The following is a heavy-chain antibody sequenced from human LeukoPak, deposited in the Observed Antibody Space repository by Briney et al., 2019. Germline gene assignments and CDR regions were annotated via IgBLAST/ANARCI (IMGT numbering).Heavy chain of an antibody. V-gene: IGHV3-23*01. Sequence: GGSLRLSCAASGFIFSSYGMTWVRQAPGKGLEWVSAISGSGSGGSTYYADSVKGRITISRDNSKNTLYLQMNSLRAEDTAVYYCARERRGYYGSGSYRGYYYYYMDVWGKGTTVTISS. CDR3: ARERRGYYGSGSYRGYYYYYMDV. J-gene: IGHJ6*03. CDR2: ISGSGSGGST. CDR1: GFIFSSYG. D-gene: IGHD3-10*01.